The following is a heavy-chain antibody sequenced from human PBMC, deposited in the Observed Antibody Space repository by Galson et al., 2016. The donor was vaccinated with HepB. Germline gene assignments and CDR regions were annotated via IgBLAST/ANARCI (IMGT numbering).Heavy chain of an antibody. D-gene: IGHD2-2*01. Sequence: ETLSLTYAVSGTSISSPNRWNWVRQPPGKGREWKGEIDHSGTTNYNQSLRSRVTIAADKSKNHFALKLNSVTAADTAVYYCARSWVGCTGTSCLFDPWGQGTLVTVSS. V-gene: IGHV4-4*02. J-gene: IGHJ5*02. CDR2: IDHSGTT. CDR3: ARSWVGCTGTSCLFDP. CDR1: GTSISSPNR.